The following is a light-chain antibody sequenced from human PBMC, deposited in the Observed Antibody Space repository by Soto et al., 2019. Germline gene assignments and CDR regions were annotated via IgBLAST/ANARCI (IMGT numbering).Light chain of an antibody. J-gene: IGKJ4*01. Sequence: EIVLTQSPGTLSLSPGERATLSCRASQSVSNNYLAWYQQKPGQAPRLLIYDASSMATGIPDRFSGGGSGTHFTLTISRLEPEDFAVYYCQQFSSYPLTFGGGTKVDIK. CDR3: QQFSSYPLT. CDR2: DAS. CDR1: QSVSNNY. V-gene: IGKV3-20*01.